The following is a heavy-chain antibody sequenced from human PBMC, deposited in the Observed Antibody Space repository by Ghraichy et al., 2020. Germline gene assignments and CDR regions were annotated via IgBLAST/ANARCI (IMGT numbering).Heavy chain of an antibody. CDR3: AKDIGGYSYGQDY. CDR1: GFTFDDYT. CDR2: ISWDGGST. Sequence: GESLNISCAASGFTFDDYTMHWVRQAPGKGLEWVSLISWDGGSTYYADSVKGRFTISRDNSKNSLYLQMNSLRTEDTALYYCAKDIGGYSYGQDYWGQGTLVTVSS. D-gene: IGHD5-18*01. V-gene: IGHV3-43*01. J-gene: IGHJ4*02.